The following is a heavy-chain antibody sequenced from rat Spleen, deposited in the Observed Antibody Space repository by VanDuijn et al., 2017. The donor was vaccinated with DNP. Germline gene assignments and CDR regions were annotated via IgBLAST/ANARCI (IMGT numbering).Heavy chain of an antibody. CDR2: ITSSGVTT. D-gene: IGHD1-6*01. CDR3: AREGYTSDYYYAFDY. Sequence: EVQLVESGGGLVQPGGSLKLSCAASGFTFSNYGMAWIRQIPGKGLEWVASITSSGVTTYYPDSVKGRFTISRDNAKNTLFLQMDSLRSEDTTTYYCAREGYTSDYYYAFDYWGQGVMVTVSS. J-gene: IGHJ2*01. V-gene: IGHV5S13*01. CDR1: GFTFSNYG.